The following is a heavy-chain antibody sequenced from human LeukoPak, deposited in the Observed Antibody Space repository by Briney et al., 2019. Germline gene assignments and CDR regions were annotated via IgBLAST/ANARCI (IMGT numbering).Heavy chain of an antibody. D-gene: IGHD3-10*01. J-gene: IGHJ4*02. CDR3: ARDRLGLPHAY. CDR2: INQDGSEK. CDR1: GFTFSGFW. Sequence: GGSLRLSCAASGFTFSGFWMSWVRQAPGKGLEWVANINQDGSEKYYVDSVKGRFTISRDNAKNSLYLQMNSLRAEDTAVYYCARDRLGLPHAYWGQGTLVTVSS. V-gene: IGHV3-7*01.